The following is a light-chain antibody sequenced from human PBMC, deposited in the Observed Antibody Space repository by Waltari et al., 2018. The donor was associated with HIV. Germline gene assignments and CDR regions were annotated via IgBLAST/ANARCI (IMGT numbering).Light chain of an antibody. CDR2: GAS. J-gene: IGKJ4*01. CDR1: QSLSRSY. Sequence: EIVLTQSPGTLSLSPGERATLSGRASQSLSRSYLAWYQQKPGQAPRLLIYGASSRATGTPDRFSGSGSGTDFTLTINRLEPEDFAVYYCQQYDGSSTFGGGTKVEIK. V-gene: IGKV3-20*01. CDR3: QQYDGSST.